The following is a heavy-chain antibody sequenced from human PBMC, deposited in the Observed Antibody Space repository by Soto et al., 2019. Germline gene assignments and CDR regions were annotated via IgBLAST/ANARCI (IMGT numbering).Heavy chain of an antibody. CDR1: GFTFSSYS. Sequence: EVQLVESGGGLVKPGGSLRLSCAASGFTFSSYSMNWVRQAPGKGLEWVSSISSSSSYIYYADSVKGRFTISRDNAKNSLYLQMNSLRAEDTAVYYCARLGYAGVNYYDYYGMDVWGQGTTVTVSS. J-gene: IGHJ6*02. D-gene: IGHD5-12*01. V-gene: IGHV3-21*01. CDR2: ISSSSSYI. CDR3: ARLGYAGVNYYDYYGMDV.